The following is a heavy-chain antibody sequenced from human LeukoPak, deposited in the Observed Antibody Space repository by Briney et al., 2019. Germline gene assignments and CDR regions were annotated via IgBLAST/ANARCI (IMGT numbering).Heavy chain of an antibody. V-gene: IGHV4-59*01. Sequence: PSETLSLTCTVSGGSISSYYWSWIRQPPGKGLGWIGYIYYSGSTNYNPSLKSRVTISVDTSKNQFSLKLSSVTAADTAVYYCARYSGYDGYYYYYYYMDVWGKGTMVTVSS. CDR3: ARYSGYDGYYYYYYYMDV. J-gene: IGHJ6*03. CDR2: IYYSGST. D-gene: IGHD5-12*01. CDR1: GGSISSYY.